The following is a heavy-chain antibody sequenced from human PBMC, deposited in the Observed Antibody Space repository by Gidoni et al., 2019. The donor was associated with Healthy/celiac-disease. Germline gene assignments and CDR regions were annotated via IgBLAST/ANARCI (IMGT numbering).Heavy chain of an antibody. J-gene: IGHJ4*02. D-gene: IGHD2-21*01. V-gene: IGHV3-30-3*01. CDR3: ARDLFPNQVFDY. CDR1: GFTFSSYA. Sequence: QVQLVESGGNVVQPGRSLRLSCAASGFTFSSYAMHWVRQAPGKGLEWVAVISYDGSNKYYADSVKGRFTISRDNSKNTLYLQMNSLRAEDTAVYYCARDLFPNQVFDYWGRGTLVTVSS. CDR2: ISYDGSNK.